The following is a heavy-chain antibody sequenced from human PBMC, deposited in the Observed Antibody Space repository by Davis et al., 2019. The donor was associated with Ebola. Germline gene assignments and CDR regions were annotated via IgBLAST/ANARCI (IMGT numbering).Heavy chain of an antibody. CDR2: TGTIGGDT. CDR3: ARANSGCTGGGCFSGHWFDP. CDR1: GFTFSYYD. Sequence: PGGSLRLSCAASGFTFSYYDMQWVRQAAGKGPEWVSGTGTIGGDTHDADSVKGRFTISRDDAKNSLDLQMDSLRAGDTAIYYCARANSGCTGGGCFSGHWFDPWGQGTLVTVSS. J-gene: IGHJ5*02. V-gene: IGHV3-13*01. D-gene: IGHD2-15*01.